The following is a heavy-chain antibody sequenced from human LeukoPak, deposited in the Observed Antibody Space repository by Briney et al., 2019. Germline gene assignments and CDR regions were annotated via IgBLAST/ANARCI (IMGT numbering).Heavy chain of an antibody. CDR1: GFTFSSYE. D-gene: IGHD3-10*02. CDR3: AELGITMIGGV. V-gene: IGHV3-48*03. CDR2: ISASGTIT. Sequence: GGSLRLSCAASGFTFSSYEMNWVRQAPGKGLEWISYISASGTITHYADSVEGRFTISRDNAKNSLYSQMNSLRAEDTAVYYCAELGITMIGGVWGKGTTVTISS. J-gene: IGHJ6*04.